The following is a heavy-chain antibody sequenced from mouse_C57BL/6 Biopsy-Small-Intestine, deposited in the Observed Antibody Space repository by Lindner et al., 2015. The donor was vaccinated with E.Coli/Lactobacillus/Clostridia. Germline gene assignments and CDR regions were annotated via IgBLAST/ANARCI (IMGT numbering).Heavy chain of an antibody. CDR2: IDPNSGGT. V-gene: IGHV1-62-3*01. Sequence: VQLQESGAELVKPGASVKLSCKASGYTFTSYWMHWVKQRPGRGLEWIGRIDPNSGGTKYNQKFKDKATLTADKSSSTAYMQLSSLTYEDSAVYYCTRGYYGSSYWYFDVWGTGTTVTVSS. CDR1: GYTFTSYW. CDR3: TRGYYGSSYWYFDV. J-gene: IGHJ1*03. D-gene: IGHD1-1*01.